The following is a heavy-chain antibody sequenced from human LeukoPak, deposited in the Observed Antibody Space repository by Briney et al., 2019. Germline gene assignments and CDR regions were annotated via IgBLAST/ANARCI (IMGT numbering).Heavy chain of an antibody. D-gene: IGHD2-2*01. CDR2: ISGSGGST. J-gene: IGHJ4*02. CDR3: AKDRWGCSSTSCYDGYFDY. Sequence: GGSLRLSCAASGFTFSSYAMSWVRQAPGKGLEWVSAISGSGGSTYYADSVKGRFTIPRDNSKNTLYLQMNSLRAEDTAVYYCAKDRWGCSSTSCYDGYFDYWGQGTLVTVSS. CDR1: GFTFSSYA. V-gene: IGHV3-23*01.